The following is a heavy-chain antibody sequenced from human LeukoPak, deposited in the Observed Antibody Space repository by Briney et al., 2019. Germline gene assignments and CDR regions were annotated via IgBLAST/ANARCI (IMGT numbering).Heavy chain of an antibody. Sequence: GGPLRLSCAASGFTFSTYGVHWVRQAPGKGLEWVAVVSYDGSNKYYGDSVKGRFTISRDNSKNTLYLQMNSLRAEDTAVYYCAKDWGNWGYGYCFDHWGQGTLVTVSS. CDR1: GFTFSTYG. CDR3: AKDWGNWGYGYCFDH. CDR2: VSYDGSNK. D-gene: IGHD7-27*01. J-gene: IGHJ4*02. V-gene: IGHV3-30*18.